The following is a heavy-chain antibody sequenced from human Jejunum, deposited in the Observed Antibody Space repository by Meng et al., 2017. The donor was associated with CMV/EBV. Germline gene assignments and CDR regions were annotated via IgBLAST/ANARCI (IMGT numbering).Heavy chain of an antibody. D-gene: IGHD4-23*01. CDR2: ISGSGSST. J-gene: IGHJ4*02. V-gene: IGHV3-23*01. Sequence: GFTFSNYAMGWVRQAPGTGLEWVSTISGSGSSTYYADSVKGRFTISRDNSKNTLYLQLNSLRAGDTAVYYCAKRSGYGANSFFDYWGQGTLVTVSS. CDR1: GFTFSNYA. CDR3: AKRSGYGANSFFDY.